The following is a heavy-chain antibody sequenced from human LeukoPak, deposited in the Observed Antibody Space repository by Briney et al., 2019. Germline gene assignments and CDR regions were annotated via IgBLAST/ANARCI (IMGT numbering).Heavy chain of an antibody. CDR2: IYPSDSDT. CDR1: GYSFTNYW. Sequence: GESLKISCQVSGYSFTNYWIGWVRQMPGKGLEWMGIIYPSDSDTRYSPSFQGQVTISADKSISTAYLQWSSLKASDTAVYYCARRQAYTMRRNYYSYMDVWGNGTTVTVSS. D-gene: IGHD2-21*01. J-gene: IGHJ6*03. CDR3: ARRQAYTMRRNYYSYMDV. V-gene: IGHV5-51*01.